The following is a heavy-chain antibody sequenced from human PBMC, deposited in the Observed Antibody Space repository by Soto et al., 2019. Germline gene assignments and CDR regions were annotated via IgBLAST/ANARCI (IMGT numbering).Heavy chain of an antibody. V-gene: IGHV3-30*18. Sequence: GGSLRLSCAASGFTFSSYGMHWVRQAPGKGLEWVAVISYDGSNKYYADSVEGRFTISRDNSKNTLYLQMNSLRAEDTAVYYCAKGIAAAGRSYFDYWGQGTLVTVSS. CDR3: AKGIAAAGRSYFDY. CDR2: ISYDGSNK. CDR1: GFTFSSYG. J-gene: IGHJ4*02. D-gene: IGHD6-13*01.